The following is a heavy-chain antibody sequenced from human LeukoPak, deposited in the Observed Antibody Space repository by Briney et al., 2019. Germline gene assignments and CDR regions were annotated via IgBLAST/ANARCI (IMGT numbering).Heavy chain of an antibody. D-gene: IGHD3-16*02. Sequence: ASVKVSCKASGYTFTSYGISWVRQAPGQGLEWMGWISACNGNTNYAQKLQGRVTMTTDTSTSTAYMELRSLRSDDTAVYYCARDRTPGYDYVWGSYRAGTDYWGQGTLVTVSS. CDR1: GYTFTSYG. V-gene: IGHV1-18*04. J-gene: IGHJ4*02. CDR2: ISACNGNT. CDR3: ARDRTPGYDYVWGSYRAGTDY.